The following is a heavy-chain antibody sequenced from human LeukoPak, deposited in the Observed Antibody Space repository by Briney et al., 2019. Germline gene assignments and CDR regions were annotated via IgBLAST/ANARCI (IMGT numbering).Heavy chain of an antibody. D-gene: IGHD3-10*01. Sequence: ASVKVSCKVSGYTLTELSMHRVRQAPGKGLEWMGGFDPEDGETIYAQKFQGRVTMTEDTSTDTAYMELSSLRSEDTAVYYCATGLRGENWFDPWGQGTLVTVSS. CDR1: GYTLTELS. V-gene: IGHV1-24*01. J-gene: IGHJ5*02. CDR3: ATGLRGENWFDP. CDR2: FDPEDGET.